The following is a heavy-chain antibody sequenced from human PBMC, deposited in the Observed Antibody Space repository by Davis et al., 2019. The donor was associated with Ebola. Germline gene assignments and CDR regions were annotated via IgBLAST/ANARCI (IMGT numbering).Heavy chain of an antibody. CDR2: INHSGST. J-gene: IGHJ4*02. CDR3: ARGTHSSGWYGPLYYFDY. D-gene: IGHD6-19*01. CDR1: GGSFSGYY. V-gene: IGHV4-34*01. Sequence: PSETLSLTCAVYGGSFSGYYWSWIRQPPGKGLEWIGEINHSGSTNYNPSLKSRVTISVDTSKNQFSLKLSSVTAADTAVYYSARGTHSSGWYGPLYYFDYWGQGTLVTVSS.